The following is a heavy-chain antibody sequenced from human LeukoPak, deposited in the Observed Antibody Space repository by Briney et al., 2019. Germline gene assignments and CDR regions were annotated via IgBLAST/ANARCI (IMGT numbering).Heavy chain of an antibody. V-gene: IGHV3-11*04. Sequence: GGSLRLSCAASGFTFSDYYMSWIRQAPGKGLEWVSYISSSSTTIYYVDSVKDRSTISRDNAENSLYLQMNSLRAEDTAVYFCARDGLGLAATGAFDIWGQGTMVTVSS. J-gene: IGHJ3*02. CDR2: ISSSSTTI. CDR3: ARDGLGLAATGAFDI. CDR1: GFTFSDYY. D-gene: IGHD1-26*01.